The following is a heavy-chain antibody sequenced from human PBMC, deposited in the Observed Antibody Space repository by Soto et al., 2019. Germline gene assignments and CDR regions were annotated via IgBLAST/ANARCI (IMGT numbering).Heavy chain of an antibody. CDR1: GDSISSGDYY. CDR2: IYYSGNT. CDR3: ARGSYGSGTPYYYRMDV. D-gene: IGHD3-10*01. J-gene: IGHJ6*02. V-gene: IGHV4-30-4*02. Sequence: SETLSLTCTVSGDSISSGDYYWSWIRQPPGKGLEWIGCIYYSGNTYYNPSLKRRFSISVDTSKNQFSLKLTSVTAADTAVYYCARGSYGSGTPYYYRMDVWGQGTTVTIPS.